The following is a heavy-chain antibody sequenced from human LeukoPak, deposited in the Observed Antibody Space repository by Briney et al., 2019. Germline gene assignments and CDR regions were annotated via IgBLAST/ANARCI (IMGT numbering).Heavy chain of an antibody. D-gene: IGHD6-13*01. CDR3: ARDRVAAAGTTLDY. J-gene: IGHJ4*02. CDR2: INTDGSST. CDR1: GFTFSSYW. Sequence: GGSLRLSCAVSGFTFSSYWMHWVRQVPGKGLVWVSRINTDGSSTSYADSVKGRFTISRDNAKNTLYLQMNSLRAEDTAVYYCARDRVAAAGTTLDYWGQGTLVTVSS. V-gene: IGHV3-74*01.